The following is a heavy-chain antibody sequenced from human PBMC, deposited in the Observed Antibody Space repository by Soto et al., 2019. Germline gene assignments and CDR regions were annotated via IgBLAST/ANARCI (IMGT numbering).Heavy chain of an antibody. V-gene: IGHV3-23*04. D-gene: IGHD5-12*01. J-gene: IGHJ4*02. CDR1: GFTFDDYA. CDR3: AKQGNGYNTDY. CDR2: ISDSGVSS. Sequence: EVQLVESGGGLVQPGRSLRLSCAASGFTFDDYAMHWVRQAPGKGLEWVSGISDSGVSSYYADSVKGRFTISRDNSKNTLHLQMNSLRAEDTAVYYCAKQGNGYNTDYWGQGTLVTVSS.